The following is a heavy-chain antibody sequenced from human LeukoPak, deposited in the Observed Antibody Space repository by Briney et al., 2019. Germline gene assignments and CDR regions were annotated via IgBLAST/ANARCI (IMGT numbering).Heavy chain of an antibody. CDR1: GGSFSGYY. Sequence: SETLSLTCAVYGGSFSGYYWSWIRQPPGKGLEWIGEINHSGSTNYNPSLKSRVTISVDTSKNQLSLKLSSVTAADTAVYYRARPRTIFGVVTNWFDPWGQGTLVTVSS. CDR2: INHSGST. J-gene: IGHJ5*02. D-gene: IGHD3-3*01. CDR3: ARPRTIFGVVTNWFDP. V-gene: IGHV4-34*01.